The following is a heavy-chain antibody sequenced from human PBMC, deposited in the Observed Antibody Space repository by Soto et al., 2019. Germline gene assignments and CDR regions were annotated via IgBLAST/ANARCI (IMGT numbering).Heavy chain of an antibody. CDR1: GFTFSSYG. V-gene: IGHV3-30*18. D-gene: IGHD2-2*01. CDR3: AKGGWEYQLRRGPSEFDY. J-gene: IGHJ4*02. Sequence: GALRLSCAASGFTFSSYGMHWVRQAPGKGLEWVAVISYDGSNKYYADSVKGRFTISRDNSKNTLYLQMNSLRAEDTAVYYCAKGGWEYQLRRGPSEFDYWGQGTLVTVSS. CDR2: ISYDGSNK.